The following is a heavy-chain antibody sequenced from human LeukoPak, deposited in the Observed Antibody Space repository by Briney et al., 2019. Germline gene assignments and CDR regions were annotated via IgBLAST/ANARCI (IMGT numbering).Heavy chain of an antibody. CDR1: GGSISSYY. CDR2: IYYSGST. CDR3: ARTYYYGPGSYYYYYYYMDV. Sequence: PSETLSLTCTVSGGSISSYYWSWIRQPPGKGLEWIGYIYYSGSTNYNPSLKSRVTISVDTSKNQLSLKLSSVTAADTAVYYCARTYYYGPGSYYYYYYYMDVWGKGTTVTISS. D-gene: IGHD3-10*01. J-gene: IGHJ6*03. V-gene: IGHV4-59*01.